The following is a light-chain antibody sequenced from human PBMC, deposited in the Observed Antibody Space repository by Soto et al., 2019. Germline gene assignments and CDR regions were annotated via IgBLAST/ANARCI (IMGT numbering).Light chain of an antibody. V-gene: IGKV3-15*01. J-gene: IGKJ2*01. CDR2: GAS. CDR3: QQYNNWPYT. Sequence: EIVMTQSPTTLSVSPGERATLSCRASQSVSSNLAWYQQKPGQAPRLLIYGASTRATGIPARFSRSGSGTEFTRTISTLQSEDFAVDYCQQYNNWPYTVGQGTKVEIK. CDR1: QSVSSN.